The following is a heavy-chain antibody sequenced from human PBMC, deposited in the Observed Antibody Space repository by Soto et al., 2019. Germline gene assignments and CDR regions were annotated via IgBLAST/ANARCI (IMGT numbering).Heavy chain of an antibody. V-gene: IGHV4-4*02. Sequence: QVQLQESGPGLVKPSGTLSLTCAVSGGSISSSNWWSWVRQPPGKGLEWVGEIYHSGSTNYNPSLKSRVTRADDKTNTYSTLKLSSVTAADTAVYYCASVSGSYYYGTEVWGHGTTVSVCS. D-gene: IGHD1-26*01. CDR2: IYHSGST. CDR3: ASVSGSYYYGTEV. J-gene: IGHJ6*02. CDR1: GGSISSSNW.